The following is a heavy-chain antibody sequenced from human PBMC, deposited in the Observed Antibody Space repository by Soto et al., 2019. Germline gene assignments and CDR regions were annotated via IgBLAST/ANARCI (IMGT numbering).Heavy chain of an antibody. J-gene: IGHJ6*02. Sequence: GGSLRLSCAASGFTVSSNYMSWVRQAPGKGLEWISIIYSGGSTYYAESVKGRFTISRDNSKNTLYLQMYSLRAEDTAVYYCARDSIAGGYCYYYGLDVWGQGTTVTVSS. CDR2: IYSGGST. D-gene: IGHD6-13*01. V-gene: IGHV3-53*01. CDR1: GFTVSSNY. CDR3: ARDSIAGGYCYYYGLDV.